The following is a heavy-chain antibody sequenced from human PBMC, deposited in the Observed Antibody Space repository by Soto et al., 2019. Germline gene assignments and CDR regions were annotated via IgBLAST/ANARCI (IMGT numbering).Heavy chain of an antibody. CDR1: GFTFSSYS. Sequence: EVQLVESGGGLVKPGGSPRLSCAASGFTFSSYSMNWVRQAPGKGLQWVSSISSGSTYIYYADSVKGRFTISRDNAKNSLYLQMNSLRAEDTAVYYCVRELNKGGNSWGQGTLVTVSS. D-gene: IGHD1-26*01. CDR2: ISSGSTYI. J-gene: IGHJ4*02. CDR3: VRELNKGGNS. V-gene: IGHV3-21*01.